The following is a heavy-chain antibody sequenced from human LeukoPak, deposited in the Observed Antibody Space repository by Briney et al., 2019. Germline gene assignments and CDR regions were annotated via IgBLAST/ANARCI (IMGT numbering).Heavy chain of an antibody. V-gene: IGHV1-18*01. CDR3: ARDRSGSGSYFHQFNWFDP. Sequence: ASVKVSCKTSGYAFTHYYIKWVRQAPGQGLEWVGWISAYNGITNYAQKLQGRVTMTIDTSTSTAYMELRSLRSDDTAVYYCARDRSGSGSYFHQFNWFDPWGQGTLVTVSS. CDR1: GYAFTHYY. CDR2: ISAYNGIT. J-gene: IGHJ5*02. D-gene: IGHD3-10*01.